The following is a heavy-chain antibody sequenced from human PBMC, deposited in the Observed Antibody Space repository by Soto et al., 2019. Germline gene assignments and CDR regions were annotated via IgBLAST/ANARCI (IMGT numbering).Heavy chain of an antibody. J-gene: IGHJ4*02. CDR3: ARANWFFDY. V-gene: IGHV4-59*11. CDR2: IYYSGST. CDR1: GGSINYHY. Sequence: QVQLQESGPGLVKPSETLSLTCTVSGGSINYHYWSWIRQPPGQGLEWIGYIYYSGSTNYNPSLKSRVTMSVDTAKNQFSLKLSSLTAADTAIYYCARANWFFDYWGQGTLVTVSS. D-gene: IGHD7-27*01.